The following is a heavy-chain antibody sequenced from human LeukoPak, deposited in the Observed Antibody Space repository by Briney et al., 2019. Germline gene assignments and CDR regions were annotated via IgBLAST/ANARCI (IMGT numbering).Heavy chain of an antibody. CDR2: ISSSGSTI. Sequence: GGSLRLSCAASGFTFNDYYMNWIRQAPGKGLEWVSYISSSGSTIYYADSVKGRFTISRDNAKNSLYLQMNSLRAEDTAVYYCARTYDFWSGTPSFDYWGQGTLVTVSS. CDR3: ARTYDFWSGTPSFDY. J-gene: IGHJ4*02. V-gene: IGHV3-11*01. D-gene: IGHD3-3*01. CDR1: GFTFNDYY.